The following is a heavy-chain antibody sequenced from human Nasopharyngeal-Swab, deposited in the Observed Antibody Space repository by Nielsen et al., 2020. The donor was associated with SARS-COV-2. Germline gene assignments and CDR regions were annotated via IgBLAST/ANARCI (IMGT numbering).Heavy chain of an antibody. CDR1: GFIFGDYA. V-gene: IGHV3-49*03. J-gene: IGHJ4*02. CDR2: IRSKAYGGTT. Sequence: GASLEISWTASGFIFGDYAMSWFRQAPGKVLEWVGFIRSKAYGGTTEYAASVKGRFTISRDDSKSIAYLQMNSLKTEDTAVYYCTREQPDYYDSSGYYPIPFDSWGQGTLVTVSS. CDR3: TREQPDYYDSSGYYPIPFDS. D-gene: IGHD3-22*01.